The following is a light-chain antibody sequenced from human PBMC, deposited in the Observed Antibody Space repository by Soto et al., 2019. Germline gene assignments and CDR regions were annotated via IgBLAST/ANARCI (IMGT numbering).Light chain of an antibody. Sequence: HSALTQPASVSGSPGQSITISCTGTNSDVGGYNYVSWYQQNPGKAPKLMIYEVSNRPSAVSNRFSGSKSGSTASLTISGLQAEDEADYYCSSYTSSSTMVFGGGTKLTVL. CDR3: SSYTSSSTMV. CDR2: EVS. J-gene: IGLJ2*01. V-gene: IGLV2-14*01. CDR1: NSDVGGYNY.